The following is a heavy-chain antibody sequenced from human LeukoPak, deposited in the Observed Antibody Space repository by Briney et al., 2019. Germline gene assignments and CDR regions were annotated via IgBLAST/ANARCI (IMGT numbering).Heavy chain of an antibody. J-gene: IGHJ4*02. D-gene: IGHD3-9*01. CDR1: GFTFSSYG. V-gene: IGHV3-30*02. Sequence: GGPLRLSCAASGFTFSSYGMHWVRQAPGKGLEWVAFIRYDGSNKYYADSVKGRFTISRDNSKNTLYLQMNSLRAEDTAVYYCAKDHNDTLTGYYAGPYWGQGTLVTVSS. CDR3: AKDHNDTLTGYYAGPY. CDR2: IRYDGSNK.